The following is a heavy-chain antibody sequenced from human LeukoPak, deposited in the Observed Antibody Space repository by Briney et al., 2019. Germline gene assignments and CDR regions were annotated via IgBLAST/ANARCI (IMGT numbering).Heavy chain of an antibody. Sequence: SETLSLTCTVSGGSISSYYWSWIRQPAGKGLEWIGRIYTSGSTNYNPSLKSRVTMSVDTSKNQFSLKLSSVTAADTAVYYCARSYSSGSLSGAFDIWGQGTMVTVSS. D-gene: IGHD3-22*01. CDR3: ARSYSSGSLSGAFDI. J-gene: IGHJ3*02. V-gene: IGHV4-4*07. CDR2: IYTSGST. CDR1: GGSISSYY.